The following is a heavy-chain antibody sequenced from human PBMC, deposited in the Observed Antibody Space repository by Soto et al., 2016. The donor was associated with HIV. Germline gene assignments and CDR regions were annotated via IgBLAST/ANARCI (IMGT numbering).Heavy chain of an antibody. CDR1: GGIFSSYG. CDR3: ASQAAHHFPQEARY. J-gene: IGHJ4*02. V-gene: IGHV1-69*13. Sequence: QVQLVQSGAEVKKPGSSVKVSCKTSGGIFSSYGISWVRQAPGQGLEWMGTIIPVFGTANYAQNFQGRVTITADESMRTAYIELSSLRSEDTAVYYCASQAAHHFPQEARYWGQGTLVTVSS. CDR2: IIPVFGTA.